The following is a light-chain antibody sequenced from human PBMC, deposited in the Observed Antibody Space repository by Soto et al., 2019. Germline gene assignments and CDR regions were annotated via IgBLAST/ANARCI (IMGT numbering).Light chain of an antibody. CDR3: SSYTSTSA. CDR1: SSDVGGYNY. CDR2: DVS. J-gene: IGLJ1*01. V-gene: IGLV2-14*01. Sequence: ALTQPASVSGSPGQSITISCTGTSSDVGGYNYVSWYQQHPGKAPKLMIYDVSNRPSGVSNRFSGSKSGNTASLTISGLQAEDEADYYCSSYTSTSAFGTGTKVTVL.